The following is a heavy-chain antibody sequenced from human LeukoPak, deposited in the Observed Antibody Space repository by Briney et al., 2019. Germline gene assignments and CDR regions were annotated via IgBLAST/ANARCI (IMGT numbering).Heavy chain of an antibody. CDR3: ARDLRYCSSTSCYHSDAFDI. J-gene: IGHJ3*02. D-gene: IGHD2-2*01. V-gene: IGHV4-59*01. CDR2: IYYSGST. Sequence: SKTLSLTCTVSGGSISSYYWSWIRQPPGKGLEWIGDIYYSGSTSYNPYLKSRVTISVDTSKNQFSLKLSSVTAADTAVYYCARDLRYCSSTSCYHSDAFDIWGQGTMVTVSS. CDR1: GGSISSYY.